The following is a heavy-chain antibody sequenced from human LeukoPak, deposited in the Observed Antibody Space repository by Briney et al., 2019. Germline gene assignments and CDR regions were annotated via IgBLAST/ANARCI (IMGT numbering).Heavy chain of an antibody. CDR1: GGSISSSSYY. V-gene: IGHV4-61*05. CDR2: IYNSGNT. D-gene: IGHD6-19*01. J-gene: IGHJ4*02. Sequence: SETLSLTCTVSGGSISSSSYYWTWIRQPPGKGLEWIGYIYNSGNTNYNPSLKSRLSISVDTSKNQFSLKLSSVTAADTAVYYCARGTPYGSGWLIDYWGQGTLVTVSS. CDR3: ARGTPYGSGWLIDY.